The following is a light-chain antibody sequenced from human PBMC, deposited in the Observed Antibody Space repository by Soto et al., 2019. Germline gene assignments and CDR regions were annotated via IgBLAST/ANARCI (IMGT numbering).Light chain of an antibody. J-gene: IGLJ1*01. CDR3: AAWDDSLSGRV. CDR1: SSNIGSNY. Sequence: VLTQPPSASGTPGQRVTISCSGSSSNIGSNYVYWYQQLPGTAPKLLIYRNNQRPSGVPDRFSGSKSGTSASLAISGLRSEDEADYYCAAWDDSLSGRVFGTGTKVTVL. CDR2: RNN. V-gene: IGLV1-47*01.